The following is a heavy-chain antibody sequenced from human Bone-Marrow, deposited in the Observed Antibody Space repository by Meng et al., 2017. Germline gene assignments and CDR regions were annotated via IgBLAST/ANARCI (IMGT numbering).Heavy chain of an antibody. Sequence: VHLLPGGRELFNPAEALSLTCAVYGGSFSGYYWSWIRQPPGKGLEWIGEINHSGSTNYNPSLKIRVTISVDTSKNQFSLKLSSVTAADTAVYYCARAYYGSGSYYQNWGQGTLVTVSS. D-gene: IGHD3-10*01. CDR3: ARAYYGSGSYYQN. CDR1: GGSFSGYY. J-gene: IGHJ4*02. V-gene: IGHV4-34*01. CDR2: INHSGST.